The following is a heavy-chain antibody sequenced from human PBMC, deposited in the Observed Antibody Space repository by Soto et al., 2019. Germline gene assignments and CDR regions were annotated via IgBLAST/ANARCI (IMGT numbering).Heavy chain of an antibody. CDR1: GGSITSGNSYS. J-gene: IGHJ5*02. CDR3: ARAVSPYFGTWFDP. V-gene: IGHV4-30-2*01. D-gene: IGHD3-10*01. CDR2: ISQTGAT. Sequence: SETLFLTCAVSGGSITSGNSYSWAWIRQPPGRGLEWIGSISQTGATSYNPSLKSRVSVSLYKSKNQFSLRLSSVTAADMAVYYCARAVSPYFGTWFDPWGQGTLVTVSS.